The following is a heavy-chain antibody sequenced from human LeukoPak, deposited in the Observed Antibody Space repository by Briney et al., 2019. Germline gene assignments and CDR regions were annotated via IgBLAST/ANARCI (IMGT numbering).Heavy chain of an antibody. V-gene: IGHV4-31*03. J-gene: IGHJ4*02. D-gene: IGHD3-3*01. Sequence: SETLSLTCTVSGGSISSGGYYWSWLRQHPGKGLEWIGYIYYSGSTYYNPSLKSRVTISVDTSKNQFSLKLSSVTAADTAVYYCARHAHYDFWSYFDYWGQGTLVTVSS. CDR2: IYYSGST. CDR1: GGSISSGGYY. CDR3: ARHAHYDFWSYFDY.